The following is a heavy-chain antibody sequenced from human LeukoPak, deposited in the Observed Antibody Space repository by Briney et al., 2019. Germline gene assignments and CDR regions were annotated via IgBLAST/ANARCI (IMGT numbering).Heavy chain of an antibody. D-gene: IGHD1-26*01. Sequence: SETLSLTCTVSGGSISSYYWSWIRQPAGKGLEWIGRIYNSGSTNYNPSLKSRVTMSVDTSKNQFSLKLSSVTAADTAVYYCARDLGVGASLDYYYYMDVWGKGTTVTISS. CDR3: ARDLGVGASLDYYYYMDV. V-gene: IGHV4-4*07. CDR2: IYNSGST. J-gene: IGHJ6*03. CDR1: GGSISSYY.